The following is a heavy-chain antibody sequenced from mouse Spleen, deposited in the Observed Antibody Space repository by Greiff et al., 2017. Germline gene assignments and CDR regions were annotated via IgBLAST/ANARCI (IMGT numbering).Heavy chain of an antibody. CDR1: GYAFTNYL. Sequence: VMLVESGAELVRPGTSVKVSCKASGYAFTNYLIEWVKQRPGQGLEWIGVINPGSGGTNYNEKFKGKATLTADKSSSTAYMQLSSLTSEDSAVYFCAREGNSAWFAYWGQGTLVTVSA. J-gene: IGHJ3*01. D-gene: IGHD2-1*01. CDR2: INPGSGGT. V-gene: IGHV1-54*01. CDR3: AREGNSAWFAY.